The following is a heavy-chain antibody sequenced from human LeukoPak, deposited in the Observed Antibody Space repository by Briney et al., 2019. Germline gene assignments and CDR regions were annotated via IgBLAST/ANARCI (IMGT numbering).Heavy chain of an antibody. V-gene: IGHV4-39*01. Sequence: SETLSLTCTVSGGSISSSSYYWGWIRQPPGKGLEWIGSIYYSGSTYYNPSLKSRVTISVDTSKNQFSLKLSSVTAADTAVYYCARHGDTAFDPWGQGTLVTVSS. CDR1: GGSISSSSYY. D-gene: IGHD7-27*01. J-gene: IGHJ5*02. CDR3: ARHGDTAFDP. CDR2: IYYSGST.